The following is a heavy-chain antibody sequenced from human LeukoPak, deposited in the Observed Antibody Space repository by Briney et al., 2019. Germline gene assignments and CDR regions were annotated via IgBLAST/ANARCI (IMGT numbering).Heavy chain of an antibody. CDR1: GGSISSYY. CDR3: AGRATYYDSSGYYYPAAFDI. D-gene: IGHD3-22*01. J-gene: IGHJ3*02. Sequence: PSETLSLTCSVSGGSISSYYWSWIRQPPGKGLEWIGYIYYSGSTNYNPSLKSRVTISVDTSKTQFSPKLSSVTAADTAVYSCAGRATYYDSSGYYYPAAFDIWGQGTMVTVSS. V-gene: IGHV4-59*08. CDR2: IYYSGST.